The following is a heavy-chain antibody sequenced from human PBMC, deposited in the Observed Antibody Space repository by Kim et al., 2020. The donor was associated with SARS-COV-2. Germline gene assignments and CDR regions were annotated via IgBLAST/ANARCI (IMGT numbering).Heavy chain of an antibody. CDR2: IKSKTDGGTT. V-gene: IGHV3-15*01. J-gene: IGHJ4*02. D-gene: IGHD6-6*01. CDR1: GFTFSNAW. Sequence: GGSLRLPCAASGFTFSNAWMSWVRQAPGKGLEWVGRIKSKTDGGTTDYAAPVKGRFTISRDDSKNTLYLQMNSLKTEDTAVYYCTTTEGYSSSSGDYWGQGTLVTVSS. CDR3: TTTEGYSSSSGDY.